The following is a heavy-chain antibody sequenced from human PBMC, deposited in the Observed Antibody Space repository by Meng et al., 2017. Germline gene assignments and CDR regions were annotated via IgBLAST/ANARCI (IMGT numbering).Heavy chain of an antibody. CDR3: ARTRGDYYFDY. D-gene: IGHD3-16*01. J-gene: IGHJ4*02. V-gene: IGHV4-61*01. CDR2: IDYGGST. CDR1: GDSVSFGSHF. Sequence: GQLEGAGVCPVRSSGSLALNVTVSGDSVSFGSHFWSWIRQTPGKGMEWIGYIDYGGSTSYNPSLRSRVTISVDTSKNQFSLKLSSVTAADTAVFYCARTRGDYYFDYWGQGTLVTVSS.